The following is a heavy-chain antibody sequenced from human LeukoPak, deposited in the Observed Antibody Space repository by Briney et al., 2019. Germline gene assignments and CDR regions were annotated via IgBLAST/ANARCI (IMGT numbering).Heavy chain of an antibody. Sequence: GASVKVSCKASGYTFTSYDINWVRQATGQGLEWMGWMNPNSGNTGYAQKFQGRVTMTRSTSISTAYMELSSLRSEDTAVYYCARGVPTTPPLWYYYYYMDVWGKGTTVTVSS. CDR3: ARGVPTTPPLWYYYYYMDV. V-gene: IGHV1-8*01. CDR1: GYTFTSYD. CDR2: MNPNSGNT. D-gene: IGHD1-1*01. J-gene: IGHJ6*03.